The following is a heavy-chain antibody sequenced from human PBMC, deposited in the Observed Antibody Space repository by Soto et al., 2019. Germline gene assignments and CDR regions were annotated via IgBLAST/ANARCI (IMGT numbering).Heavy chain of an antibody. J-gene: IGHJ4*01. CDR2: ISYEGSRK. V-gene: IGHV3-30*18. Sequence: VGSLRLSCAASGFTFSAYGMHWVRQAPGKGLEWLAVISYEGSRKFYADSVKGRFTISRDDSENSVYLQMNSLRPEDTSIYYCAKDWTPRQVPQYFFDFWGQGTLVTVSS. D-gene: IGHD3-3*01. CDR3: AKDWTPRQVPQYFFDF. CDR1: GFTFSAYG.